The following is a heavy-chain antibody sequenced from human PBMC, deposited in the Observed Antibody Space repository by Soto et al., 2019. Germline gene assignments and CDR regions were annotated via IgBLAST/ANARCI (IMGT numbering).Heavy chain of an antibody. CDR2: IYYSGST. CDR3: ATDPGTARHNWFDP. J-gene: IGHJ5*02. D-gene: IGHD6-6*01. V-gene: IGHV4-31*03. Sequence: SETLSLTCTVSGGSISSGGYYWSWIRQHPGKGLEWIGYIYYSGSTYYNSSLKSRVTISVDTSKNQFSLKLSSVTAADTAVYYCATDPGTARHNWFDPWGQGTLVTVSS. CDR1: GGSISSGGYY.